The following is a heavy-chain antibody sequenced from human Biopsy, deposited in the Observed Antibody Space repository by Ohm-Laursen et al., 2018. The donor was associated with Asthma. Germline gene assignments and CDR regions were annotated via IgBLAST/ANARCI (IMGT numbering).Heavy chain of an antibody. CDR2: IHYSGST. D-gene: IGHD2-15*01. V-gene: IGHV4-59*01. CDR3: AGFCSGGNCPDH. J-gene: IGHJ4*02. Sequence: GTLSLTCTVSGVSIRSYYWTRIRQPPGKGLEWIGNIHYSGSTYSNPSLKSRVTISVDTSKKQISLRLSSVIAAGTAVYYCAGFCSGGNCPDHWGQGTLVTVSS. CDR1: GVSIRSYY.